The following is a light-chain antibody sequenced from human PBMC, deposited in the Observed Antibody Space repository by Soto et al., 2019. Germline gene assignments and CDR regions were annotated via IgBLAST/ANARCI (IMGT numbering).Light chain of an antibody. J-gene: IGKJ3*01. CDR2: GAS. Sequence: EIVLTQSPGTLSLSPAERATLSCRASQSISSSYLAWYQQKPGQAPRLLVYGASSRATGTPDRFSGSGSGTDFTLTISRLEPEDFAVYYCQQYGSSRFTFGPGTKVDIK. CDR3: QQYGSSRFT. V-gene: IGKV3-20*01. CDR1: QSISSSY.